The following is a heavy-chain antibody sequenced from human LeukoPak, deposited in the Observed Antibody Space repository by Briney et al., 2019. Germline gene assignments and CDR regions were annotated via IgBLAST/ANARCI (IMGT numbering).Heavy chain of an antibody. Sequence: GSLRLSCAASGFTFSSYAMHWVRQAPGKGLEWVAVISYDGSNKYYADSVKGRFTISRDNSKNTLHLQMNSLRAEDTAVYYCAREPHFCSSTSCYTDYYYYGMDVWGQGTTVTVSS. V-gene: IGHV3-30-3*01. CDR3: AREPHFCSSTSCYTDYYYYGMDV. CDR2: ISYDGSNK. CDR1: GFTFSSYA. J-gene: IGHJ6*02. D-gene: IGHD2-2*02.